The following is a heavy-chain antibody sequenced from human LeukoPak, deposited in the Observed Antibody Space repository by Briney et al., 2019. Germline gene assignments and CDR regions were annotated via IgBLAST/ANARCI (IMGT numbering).Heavy chain of an antibody. CDR2: IYYSGST. J-gene: IGHJ4*02. CDR1: GDSIRSSAYY. V-gene: IGHV4-31*03. CDR3: ARVREATIAPFFDY. D-gene: IGHD6-13*01. Sequence: SETLSLTCTVSGDSIRSSAYYWGWIRQHPGKGLEWIGCIYYSGSTYYNLSLKSRVIISADTSKNHFSLKLSSVTAADTAVYYCARVREATIAPFFDYWGQGILVTVPS.